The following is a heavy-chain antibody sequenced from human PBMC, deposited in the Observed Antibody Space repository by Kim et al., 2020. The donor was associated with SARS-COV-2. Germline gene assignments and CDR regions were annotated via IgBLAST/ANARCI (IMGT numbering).Heavy chain of an antibody. D-gene: IGHD3-10*01. CDR3: ARHVGDGITMVRGTSYYGMDV. Sequence: SETLSLTCTVSGGSISSSSYYWGWIRQPPGKGLEWIGSIYYSGSTYYNPSLKSRVTISVDTSKNQFSLKLSSVTAADTAVYYCARHVGDGITMVRGTSYYGMDVWGQGTTVTVSS. CDR1: GGSISSSSYY. CDR2: IYYSGST. V-gene: IGHV4-39*01. J-gene: IGHJ6*02.